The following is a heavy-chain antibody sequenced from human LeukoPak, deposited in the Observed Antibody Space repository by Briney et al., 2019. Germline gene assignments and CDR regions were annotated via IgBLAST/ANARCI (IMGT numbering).Heavy chain of an antibody. J-gene: IGHJ4*02. CDR1: GFTLSSHS. V-gene: IGHV3-48*01. CDR3: ARSDWAY. Sequence: PGGSLRLSCAASGFTLSSHSMNWVRQAPGKGLEWVSYISSSSSNINYADSVKGRFTISRDNAKNSLYLQMNSLRAEDTAVYYCARSDWAYWGQGTLVTVSS. CDR2: ISSSSSNI. D-gene: IGHD2-21*01.